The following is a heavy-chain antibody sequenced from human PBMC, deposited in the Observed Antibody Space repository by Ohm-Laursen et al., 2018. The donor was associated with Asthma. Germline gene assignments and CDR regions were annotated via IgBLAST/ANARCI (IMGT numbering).Heavy chain of an antibody. CDR3: ARRDFSGGDPSAAFDI. J-gene: IGHJ3*02. Sequence: SLRLSCAASGYTFSRYSIHWVRQIPGKGLEWVSTISASGCSTYSADSVKGRFTISRDNSKNTLYMQMNSLRAEDTAVYYCARRDFSGGDPSAAFDIWGQGTMVTVSS. CDR1: GYTFSRYS. V-gene: IGHV3-23*01. CDR2: ISASGCST. D-gene: IGHD2-21*02.